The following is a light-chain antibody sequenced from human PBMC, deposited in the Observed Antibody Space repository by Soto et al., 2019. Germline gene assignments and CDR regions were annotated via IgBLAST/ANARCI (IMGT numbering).Light chain of an antibody. CDR2: WAS. CDR1: QSVLYSSNNKNY. Sequence: DIVMTQSPDSLAVSLGERATINCKSSQSVLYSSNNKNYLAWYQQKPGQPPKLLIYWASTREFGVPDRFSGSGSGTDFTLTISSLQAEDVAVYYCQQYHSTPKTFGQGTKVEIK. V-gene: IGKV4-1*01. CDR3: QQYHSTPKT. J-gene: IGKJ1*01.